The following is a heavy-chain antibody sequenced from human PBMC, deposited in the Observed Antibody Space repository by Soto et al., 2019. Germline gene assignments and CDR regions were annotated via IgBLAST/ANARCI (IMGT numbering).Heavy chain of an antibody. D-gene: IGHD6-19*01. J-gene: IGHJ6*02. CDR1: GGTFSSYA. CDR3: ARASQWLVRLYYYYGMDV. V-gene: IGHV1-69*13. Sequence: RASVKVSCKASGGTFSSYAISWVRQAPGQGLEWMGGIIPIFGTANYAQKFQGRVTITADESTSTAYMELSSLRSEDTAVYYCARASQWLVRLYYYYGMDVWGQGTTVTVSS. CDR2: IIPIFGTA.